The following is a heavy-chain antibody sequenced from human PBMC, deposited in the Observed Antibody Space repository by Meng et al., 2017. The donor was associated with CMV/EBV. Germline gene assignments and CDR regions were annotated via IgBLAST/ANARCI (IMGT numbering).Heavy chain of an antibody. J-gene: IGHJ6*02. CDR2: IGTAGDT. D-gene: IGHD3-22*01. V-gene: IGHV3-13*03. CDR1: GFTFSSYD. Sequence: GGSLRLSCAACGFTFSSYDMHWVRQATGKGLEWVSAIGTAGDTYYPGSVKGQFTISRENAKNSLYLQMNSLRAGDTAVYYCARKGSGYYYYYYAMDVWGQGTTVTVSS. CDR3: ARKGSGYYYYYYAMDV.